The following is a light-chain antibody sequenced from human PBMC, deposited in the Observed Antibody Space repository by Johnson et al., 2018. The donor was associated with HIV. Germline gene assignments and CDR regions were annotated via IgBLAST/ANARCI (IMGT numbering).Light chain of an antibody. Sequence: QSVLTQPPSVSAAPGQKVTISCSGSSSNIGNKYVSWYQQLPGTAPKLLIHDNNNRPSGIPDRSSAPKSGTPATLGITGLQPGDEADYYCGTWDSSLSAYVFGTGTKVTVV. V-gene: IGLV1-51*01. CDR3: GTWDSSLSAYV. J-gene: IGLJ1*01. CDR2: DNN. CDR1: SSNIGNKY.